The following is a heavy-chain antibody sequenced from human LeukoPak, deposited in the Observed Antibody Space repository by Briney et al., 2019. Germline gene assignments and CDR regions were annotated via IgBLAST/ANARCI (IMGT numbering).Heavy chain of an antibody. CDR1: GDSISTHY. Sequence: SETPSLTCTISGDSISTHYWTWLRQSPGKGLAWIGYVSSIGLTNYNPSLKSRVTISVDTSKHHFSLRLRSLTAADTAVYYCAGDLTTVTKGFDIWGQGTVVTVSS. V-gene: IGHV4-59*11. D-gene: IGHD2-8*01. CDR2: VSSIGLT. CDR3: AGDLTTVTKGFDI. J-gene: IGHJ3*02.